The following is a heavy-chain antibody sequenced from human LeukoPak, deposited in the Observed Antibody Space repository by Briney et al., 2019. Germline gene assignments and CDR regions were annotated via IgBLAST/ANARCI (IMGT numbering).Heavy chain of an antibody. Sequence: PSETLSLTCTVSGVPISTYYWSWIRQPPGKRLEWIGYISYSGGTNYNPSLKSRVTISVDTSKNQFSLKLTSVTAADTALYYCARADDRSGYFGGRFDSWGQGTLVTVSS. D-gene: IGHD3-22*01. CDR3: ARADDRSGYFGGRFDS. CDR1: GVPISTYY. V-gene: IGHV4-59*01. CDR2: ISYSGGT. J-gene: IGHJ5*01.